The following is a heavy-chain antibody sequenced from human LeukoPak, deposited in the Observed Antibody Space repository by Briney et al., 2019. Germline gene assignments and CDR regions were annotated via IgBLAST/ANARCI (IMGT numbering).Heavy chain of an antibody. V-gene: IGHV4-34*01. J-gene: IGHJ4*02. Sequence: SETLSLTCAGYGGSFSGYYWSWIRQPPGKGLECIVEINHSRSTNYNPSLKSRVIISVDASKNQFALKLSSVTAADTAVYYCARAVDTALILRYYFDYWGQGTLVTVSS. CDR3: ARAVDTALILRYYFDY. CDR2: INHSRST. CDR1: GGSFSGYY. D-gene: IGHD5-18*01.